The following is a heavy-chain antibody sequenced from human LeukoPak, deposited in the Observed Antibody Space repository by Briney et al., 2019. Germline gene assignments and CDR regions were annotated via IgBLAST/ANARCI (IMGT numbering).Heavy chain of an antibody. CDR3: AKDIGDSIGYNYFDS. CDR2: ISWHGSTT. D-gene: IGHD3-22*01. V-gene: IGHV3-43*01. CDR1: GFVFDDYS. Sequence: GGSLRLSCAASGFVFDDYSMPWVRQAPGKGLEWVSVISWHGSTTKFADSVKGRFTISRDNRKNSLSLQMDSLRPEDTAFYYCAKDIGDSIGYNYFDSWGQGTLVTVSS. J-gene: IGHJ4*02.